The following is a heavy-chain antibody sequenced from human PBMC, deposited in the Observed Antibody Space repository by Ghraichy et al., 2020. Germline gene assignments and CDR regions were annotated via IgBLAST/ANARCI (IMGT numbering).Heavy chain of an antibody. CDR3: ARDQGSSFFDY. D-gene: IGHD6-13*01. Sequence: GGSLRLSCAASGFTFSNYAVNWVRQAPGKGLEWVSGISGSGGSTYYADSVKGRFTISRDNSKNTLYLQMNSLRAEDTAVYYCARDQGSSFFDYWGQGTLVTVSS. CDR1: GFTFSNYA. CDR2: ISGSGGST. J-gene: IGHJ4*02. V-gene: IGHV3-23*01.